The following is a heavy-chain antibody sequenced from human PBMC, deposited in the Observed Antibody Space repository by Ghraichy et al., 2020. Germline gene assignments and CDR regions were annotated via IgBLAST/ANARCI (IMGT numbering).Heavy chain of an antibody. D-gene: IGHD2-15*01. Sequence: LSLTCAASGFTFSSYAMSWVRQAPGKGLEWVSAISGSGGSTYYADSVKGRFTISRDNSKNTLYLQMNSLRAEDTAVYYCAKDLGYCSGGSCYSVGAFDIWGQGTMVTVSS. J-gene: IGHJ3*02. V-gene: IGHV3-23*01. CDR2: ISGSGGST. CDR3: AKDLGYCSGGSCYSVGAFDI. CDR1: GFTFSSYA.